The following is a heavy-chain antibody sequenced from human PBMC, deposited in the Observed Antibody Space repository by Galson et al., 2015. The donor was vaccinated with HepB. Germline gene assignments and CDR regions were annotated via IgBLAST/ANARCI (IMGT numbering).Heavy chain of an antibody. D-gene: IGHD3-10*01. CDR3: ARTDMVRGVIKYYYSGMDV. Sequence: SLRLSCAASGFTFTRYCMSWVRQAPAKGLEWVANIKEDGGEKHYVDSVKGRFTISRDNAKKSVYLQMNSLRAEDTAVYYCARTDMVRGVIKYYYSGMDVWGQGTTVTVSS. CDR1: GFTFTRYC. V-gene: IGHV3-7*03. CDR2: IKEDGGEK. J-gene: IGHJ6*02.